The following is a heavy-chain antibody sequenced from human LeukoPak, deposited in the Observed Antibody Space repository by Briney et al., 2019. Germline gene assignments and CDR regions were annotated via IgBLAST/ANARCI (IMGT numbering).Heavy chain of an antibody. CDR3: ARLYDFWSGYYPHFDY. V-gene: IGHV1-18*01. J-gene: IGHJ4*02. Sequence: GASVKVSCKASGYTFTTHGISWVRQAPGQGPEWMGWISGNNGNTQYAQKFQGRVTMTTETSTSTAYMELKSLRPDDTAVYYCARLYDFWSGYYPHFDYWGQGTLVTVSS. CDR1: GYTFTTHG. D-gene: IGHD3-3*01. CDR2: ISGNNGNT.